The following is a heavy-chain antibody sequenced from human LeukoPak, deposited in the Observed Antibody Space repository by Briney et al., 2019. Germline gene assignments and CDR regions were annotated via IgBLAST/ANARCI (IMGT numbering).Heavy chain of an antibody. CDR1: GFTFSSHW. CDR3: ARDER. J-gene: IGHJ3*01. CDR2: VKQDGSEK. V-gene: IGHV3-7*01. Sequence: GGSLRLSCAASGFTFSSHWMSWVRQAPGKGLERVANVKQDGSEKYYVDSVKGRFTISRDNAKNSLYLQMNSLRAEDTAVYYCARDERWGQGTMVTVSS.